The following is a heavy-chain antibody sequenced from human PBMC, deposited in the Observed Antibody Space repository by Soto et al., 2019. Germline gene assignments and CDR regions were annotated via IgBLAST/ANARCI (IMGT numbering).Heavy chain of an antibody. CDR2: ISYDGSNK. V-gene: IGHV3-30-3*02. D-gene: IGHD1-1*01. J-gene: IGHJ4*02. CDR3: VKSGDNYNALDY. Sequence: GSLVLACAASGFTFINYAMHGVRQAPGKGLEWVAVISYDGSNKYYADSVKGRFSISRDNAKNSLYLQINSLRGDDTAIYYCVKSGDNYNALDYWGQGTQVTVYS. CDR1: GFTFINYA.